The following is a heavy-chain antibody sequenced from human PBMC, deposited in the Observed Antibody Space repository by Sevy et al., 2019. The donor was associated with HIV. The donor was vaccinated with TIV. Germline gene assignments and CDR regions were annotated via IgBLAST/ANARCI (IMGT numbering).Heavy chain of an antibody. CDR3: TREASAAGTSFGLDV. Sequence: GGSLRLSCVGSGFNCNKHFMVWVRQAPGRGLQWVSSISSRRGYIFYSDSVRGRFTISRDNAKHSLFLELNNLGVEDTAVYYCTREASAAGTSFGLDVWGQGTTVTVSS. CDR1: GFNCNKHF. D-gene: IGHD6-13*01. V-gene: IGHV3-21*01. CDR2: ISSRRGYI. J-gene: IGHJ6*02.